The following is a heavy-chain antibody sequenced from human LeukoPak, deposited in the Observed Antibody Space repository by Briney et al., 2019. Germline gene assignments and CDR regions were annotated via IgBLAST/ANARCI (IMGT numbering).Heavy chain of an antibody. Sequence: SETLSLTCTVSGGSISSGGYSWSRIRQHPGKGLEWIGYIYYSGSTYYNPSLKSRVTISVDTSKNQFSLKLSSVTAADTAVYYCARAKDYGDYPDAFDIWGQGTMVTVSS. CDR3: ARAKDYGDYPDAFDI. CDR1: GGSISSGGYS. V-gene: IGHV4-31*03. D-gene: IGHD4-17*01. J-gene: IGHJ3*02. CDR2: IYYSGST.